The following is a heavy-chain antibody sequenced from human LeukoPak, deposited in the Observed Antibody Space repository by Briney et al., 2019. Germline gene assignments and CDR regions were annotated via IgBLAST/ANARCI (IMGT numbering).Heavy chain of an antibody. J-gene: IGHJ4*02. Sequence: GGSLRLSCAASGFTFSSYWMHWVRQAPGKELVWVSRINSERSSTIHADPVRARFPISRHIAKNTLYLQMNSLRAENTAGYYCARVVYSSGWSSFDYWGQGTLVTGSS. CDR2: INSERSST. CDR1: GFTFSSYW. V-gene: IGHV3-74*01. CDR3: ARVVYSSGWSSFDY. D-gene: IGHD6-19*01.